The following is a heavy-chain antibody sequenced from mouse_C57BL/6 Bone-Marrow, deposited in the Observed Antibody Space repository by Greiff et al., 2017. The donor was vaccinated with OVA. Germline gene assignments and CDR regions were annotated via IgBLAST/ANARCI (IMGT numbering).Heavy chain of an antibody. Sequence: EVKLVESEGGLVQPGSSMKLSCTASGFTFSDYYMAWVRQVPEKGLEWVANINYDGSSTYYLDSLKSRFIISRDNAKNILYLQMSSLKSEDTATYYCAREWLLQENWYFDVWGTGTTVTVSS. D-gene: IGHD2-3*01. CDR1: GFTFSDYY. J-gene: IGHJ1*03. CDR3: AREWLLQENWYFDV. CDR2: INYDGSST. V-gene: IGHV5-16*01.